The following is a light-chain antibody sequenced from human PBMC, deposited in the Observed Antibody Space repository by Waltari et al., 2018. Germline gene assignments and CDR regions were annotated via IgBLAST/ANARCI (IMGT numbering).Light chain of an antibody. CDR2: GVA. CDR3: QQSYKTPHS. V-gene: IGKV1-39*01. J-gene: IGKJ2*01. CDR1: QHIDRS. Sequence: DIQVNQSPSSLSASVGDRVNITCRASQHIDRSLHWYHQKPGKAPKLLIHGVANWQSGVPPTFSGSGTGTDFTLSIRSMQPEDSGTYFCQQSYKTPHSFGPGTNLEIK.